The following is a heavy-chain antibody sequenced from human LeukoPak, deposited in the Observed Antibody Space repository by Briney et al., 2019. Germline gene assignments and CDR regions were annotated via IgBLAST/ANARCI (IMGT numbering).Heavy chain of an antibody. D-gene: IGHD3-22*01. CDR2: IYYSGST. V-gene: IGHV4-59*12. J-gene: IGHJ4*02. CDR1: GGSLTNYY. CDR3: GRVTPDYYDSSGYYWGLYFDY. Sequence: PSETLSLTCTVSGGSLTNYYWSWIRQPPGKGLDWIGHIYYSGSTNYNPSLKSRVTISLDTSKNQFSLKLSSVTAADTAVYYCGRVTPDYYDSSGYYWGLYFDYWGQGTLVTVSS.